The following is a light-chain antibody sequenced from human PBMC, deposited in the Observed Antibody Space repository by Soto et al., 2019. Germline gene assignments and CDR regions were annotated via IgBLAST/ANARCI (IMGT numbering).Light chain of an antibody. CDR1: QSVSSY. J-gene: IGKJ5*01. CDR3: QPPSNWPIT. CDR2: DAS. Sequence: EIVLTQSPATLSLSPGERATLSCRASQSVSSYLAWYQQKPGQAPRLLIYDASNRATGIPARFSGSGSGTDFTLTIRSLEPEDFAVYYCQPPSNWPITFGQGTRLEIK. V-gene: IGKV3-11*01.